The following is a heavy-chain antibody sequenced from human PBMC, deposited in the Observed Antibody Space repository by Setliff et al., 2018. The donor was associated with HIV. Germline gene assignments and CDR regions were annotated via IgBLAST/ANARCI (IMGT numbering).Heavy chain of an antibody. CDR2: IYYSGST. CDR3: ARVEGATPDAFDI. CDR1: GGSISSSSYY. V-gene: IGHV4-39*07. D-gene: IGHD1-26*01. Sequence: SETLSLTCTVSGGSISSSSYYWGWIRQPPGKGLEWIGSIYYSGSTYYNPSLKSRVTISVDTSKNQFSLKLSSVAAADTAVYYCARVEGATPDAFDIWGQGTMVTVSS. J-gene: IGHJ3*02.